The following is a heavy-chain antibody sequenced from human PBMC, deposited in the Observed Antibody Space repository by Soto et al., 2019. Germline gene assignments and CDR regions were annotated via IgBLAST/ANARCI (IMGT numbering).Heavy chain of an antibody. CDR2: VRGKVSGGTP. CDR3: TRVTLDS. Sequence: GGSLRLSCTTFGFTFGDYDITWFRQAPGKGLEWVGFVRGKVSGGTPDYAPSVKGRFTISRDDSKNVAYLQMNSLTTEDTAVYYCTRVTLDSWGQGTVVTVSS. V-gene: IGHV3-49*03. J-gene: IGHJ4*02. CDR1: GFTFGDYD.